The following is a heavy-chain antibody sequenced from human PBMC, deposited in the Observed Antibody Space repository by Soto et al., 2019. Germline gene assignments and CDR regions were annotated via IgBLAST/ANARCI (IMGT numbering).Heavy chain of an antibody. Sequence: EVQLLESGGGLVQPGGSLRLSWAASGCTFSSYAMSWVRQAPVKGLEWVSGISGSGGRANYADSVKGRFTIARDNSKNALYLQLNSLRAEETAVYYCAKGGGWLGELVGFDSCGQGSMVTVSS. V-gene: IGHV3-23*01. CDR2: ISGSGGRA. J-gene: IGHJ4*02. D-gene: IGHD3-10*01. CDR3: AKGGGWLGELVGFDS. CDR1: GCTFSSYA.